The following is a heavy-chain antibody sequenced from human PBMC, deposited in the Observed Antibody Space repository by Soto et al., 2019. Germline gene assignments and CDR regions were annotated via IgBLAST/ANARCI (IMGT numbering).Heavy chain of an antibody. Sequence: EVQLVESGGGLVQPGGSLRLSCAASGFTFSSYWMHWVRQAPGKGLVWVSRINSDGGSTSYADSVRGRFTISRDNAKNSLYLQMNSLRAEDTAVYYCARDGYGYNSLDNWGQGTLVTVSS. J-gene: IGHJ4*02. V-gene: IGHV3-74*01. CDR1: GFTFSSYW. D-gene: IGHD3-16*02. CDR2: INSDGGST. CDR3: ARDGYGYNSLDN.